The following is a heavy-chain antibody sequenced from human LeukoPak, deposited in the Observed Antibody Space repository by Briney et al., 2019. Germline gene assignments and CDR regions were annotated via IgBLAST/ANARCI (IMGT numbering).Heavy chain of an antibody. J-gene: IGHJ6*02. CDR3: ARGRYDTIFGVVINYYYYGMDV. V-gene: IGHV3-66*02. D-gene: IGHD3-3*01. CDR2: IYSGGST. CDR1: GFTVSSNY. Sequence: GGSLRLSCAASGFTVSSNYMSWVPQAPGKGLEWVSVIYSGGSTYSEDSVKGRFTISRDDSKNTLYLQMNSLRAEDTAVYYCARGRYDTIFGVVINYYYYGMDVWGQGTTVTVSS.